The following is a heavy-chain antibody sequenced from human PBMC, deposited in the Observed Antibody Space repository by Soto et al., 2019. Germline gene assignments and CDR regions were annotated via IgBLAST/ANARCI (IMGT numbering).Heavy chain of an antibody. CDR3: ARAVPIVVVPAESDY. J-gene: IGHJ4*02. D-gene: IGHD2-2*01. CDR2: ISAYNGNT. Sequence: QVQLVQSGAEVKKPGASVKVSCKASGYTFTSYGISWVRQAPGQGLEWMGWISAYNGNTNYAQKLQGRVTMTTDTSTSSAYMELRSLRSDDTAVYYCARAVPIVVVPAESDYWGQGTLVTVSS. V-gene: IGHV1-18*01. CDR1: GYTFTSYG.